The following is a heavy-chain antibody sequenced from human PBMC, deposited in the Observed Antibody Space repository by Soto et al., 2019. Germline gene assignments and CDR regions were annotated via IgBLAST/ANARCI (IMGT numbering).Heavy chain of an antibody. D-gene: IGHD1-7*01. Sequence: QVQLVQSGAEVKKPGSSVKVSCKASGGTFSSYAISWVRQAPGQGLEWMGGIIPIFGTANYAQKFQGRVTSTADEPTSTAYMELSSLRSEDTAVYYCASPTGTTYFSNYYGMDVWGQGTTVTVSS. CDR2: IIPIFGTA. CDR3: ASPTGTTYFSNYYGMDV. J-gene: IGHJ6*02. CDR1: GGTFSSYA. V-gene: IGHV1-69*12.